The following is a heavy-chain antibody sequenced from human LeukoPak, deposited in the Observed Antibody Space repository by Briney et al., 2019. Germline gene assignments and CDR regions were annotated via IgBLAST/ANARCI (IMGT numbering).Heavy chain of an antibody. D-gene: IGHD1-7*01. Sequence: SETLSLTCSVSGGSISSYYWSWIRQSPGKGLEWIGYIYYSGSTNYNPSLKSRVTISVDTSKNQFSLKLSSVTAADTAVYYCARDNWNYGSSMDVWGQGTTVTVSS. CDR3: ARDNWNYGSSMDV. CDR2: IYYSGST. CDR1: GGSISSYY. V-gene: IGHV4-59*01. J-gene: IGHJ6*02.